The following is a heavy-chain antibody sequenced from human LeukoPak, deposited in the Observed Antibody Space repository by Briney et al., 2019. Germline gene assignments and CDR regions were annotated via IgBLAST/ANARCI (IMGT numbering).Heavy chain of an antibody. CDR1: GYTFTSCA. D-gene: IGHD2-2*01. CDR3: ARQGPGYCSSTSCYGVDY. CDR2: INTNTGNP. J-gene: IGHJ4*02. V-gene: IGHV7-4-1*02. Sequence: GASVKVSCKASGYTFTSCAMNWVRQAPGQGLEWMGWINTNTGNPTYAQGFTGRFVFSLDTSVSTAYLQISSLKAEDTAVYYCARQGPGYCSSTSCYGVDYRGQGTLVTVSS.